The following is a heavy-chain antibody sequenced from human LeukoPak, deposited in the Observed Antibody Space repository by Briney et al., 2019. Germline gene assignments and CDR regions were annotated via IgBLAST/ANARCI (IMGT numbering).Heavy chain of an antibody. D-gene: IGHD3-9*01. V-gene: IGHV1-46*01. CDR1: GYTFTSYY. CDR3: ARRNDILTGYYPPDV. CDR2: INPSGGST. J-gene: IGHJ6*02. Sequence: ASVKVSCTASGYTFTSYYMHWVRQAPGQGLEWMGIINPSGGSTSYAQKFQGRVTMTRDTSTSTVYMELSSLRSEDTAVYYCARRNDILTGYYPPDVWGQGTTVTVSS.